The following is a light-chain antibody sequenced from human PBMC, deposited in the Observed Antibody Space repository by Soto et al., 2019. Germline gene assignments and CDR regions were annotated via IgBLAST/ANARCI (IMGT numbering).Light chain of an antibody. CDR3: QQYFNWPPQYP. Sequence: EIVMTQSPATLSVSPGERATLSCRASQIIANRLAWYQQKPGQAPRLLVYGAFNRATGIPTRFSGSGSATDFTLTIPSLQSKDSAIYYCQQYFNWPPQYPLGQGPKL. CDR2: GAF. V-gene: IGKV3-15*01. CDR1: QIIANR. J-gene: IGKJ2*01.